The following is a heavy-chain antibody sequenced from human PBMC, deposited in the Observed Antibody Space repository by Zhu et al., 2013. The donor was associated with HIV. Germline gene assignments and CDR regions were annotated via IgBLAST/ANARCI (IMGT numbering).Heavy chain of an antibody. J-gene: IGHJ5*02. CDR3: AGGEETTVTTIDWFDP. CDR1: GYTFTGYY. Sequence: QVQLVQSGAEVKKPGASVKVSCKASGYTFTGYYVHWVRQAPGQGLEWMGWINPNSGGTNYAQKFQGRVTMTRDTSIRTAYMELSRLTSDDTAVYYCAGGEETTVTTIDWFDPWGQGTLVTVSS. D-gene: IGHD4-4*01. CDR2: INPNSGGT. V-gene: IGHV1-2*02.